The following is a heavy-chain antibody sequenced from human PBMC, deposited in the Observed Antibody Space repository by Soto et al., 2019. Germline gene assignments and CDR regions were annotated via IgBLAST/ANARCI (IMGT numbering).Heavy chain of an antibody. D-gene: IGHD2-15*01. Sequence: EVQLVQSGAEVKKPGESLKISCKGSGYSFTSYWIGWVRQMPGKGLEWMGIIYPGDSDTRYSPSFQGQVTISADKSISTAYLQWSSLKASDTSMYYCARLASCSGGSCYLYYFDYWGQGTLVTVSS. CDR3: ARLASCSGGSCYLYYFDY. CDR1: GYSFTSYW. V-gene: IGHV5-51*01. J-gene: IGHJ4*02. CDR2: IYPGDSDT.